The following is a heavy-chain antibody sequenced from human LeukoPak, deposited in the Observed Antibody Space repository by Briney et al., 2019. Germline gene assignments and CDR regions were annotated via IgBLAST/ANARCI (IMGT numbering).Heavy chain of an antibody. CDR1: GYSISSGYY. CDR3: ARHDGLSSHTSFYYYYYYMDV. J-gene: IGHJ6*03. D-gene: IGHD2-2*02. CDR2: IYHSGRT. Sequence: SETLSLTCALSGYSISSGYYWGWIRQPPGKGLEWIGSIYHSGRTYYNPSLKSRVTISVDKSKNQFSLKLSSVTAADTAVYYCARHDGLSSHTSFYYYYYYMDVWGKGTTVTVSS. V-gene: IGHV4-38-2*01.